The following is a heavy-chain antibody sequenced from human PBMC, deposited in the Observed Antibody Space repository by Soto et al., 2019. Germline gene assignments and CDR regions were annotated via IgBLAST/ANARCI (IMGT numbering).Heavy chain of an antibody. V-gene: IGHV4-30-4*01. CDR2: IYYSGST. Sequence: PSETLSLTCTVSGGSISSGDYYWSWIRQPPGKGLEWIGYIYYSGSTYYNPSLKSRVTISVDTSKNQFSLKLSSVTAADTAVYFCARLPTMDHDAFDIWGKGTMVTVSS. D-gene: IGHD3-10*01. CDR1: GGSISSGDYY. J-gene: IGHJ3*02. CDR3: ARLPTMDHDAFDI.